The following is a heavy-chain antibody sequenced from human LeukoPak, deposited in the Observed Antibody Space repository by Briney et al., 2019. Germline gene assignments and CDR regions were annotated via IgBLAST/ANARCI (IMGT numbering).Heavy chain of an antibody. Sequence: GGSLRLSCAASGFTFSSYAMSWGRQAPGKGLEWVSGISGSAGSTFYADSVKGRFTISRDNSKNTLYLQMNSLRAEDTVVYYCAKRPPMDVWGKGTTVTVSS. V-gene: IGHV3-23*01. J-gene: IGHJ6*03. CDR2: ISGSAGST. CDR3: AKRPPMDV. CDR1: GFTFSSYA.